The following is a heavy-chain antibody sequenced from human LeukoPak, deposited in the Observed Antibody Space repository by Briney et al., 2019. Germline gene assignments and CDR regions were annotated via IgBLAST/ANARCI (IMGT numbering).Heavy chain of an antibody. CDR2: ITDSGGST. CDR1: GFTFSSNG. Sequence: GGSLRLSCVASGFTFSSNGMSWVRQAPGKGLEWVATITDSGGSTYYAASVKGRFTISRDNSKNTVYVQMNSLRVEDTAIYYCTKDSGILWFGESYYYMDVWGKGTTVTIAS. V-gene: IGHV3-23*01. D-gene: IGHD3-10*01. J-gene: IGHJ6*03. CDR3: TKDSGILWFGESYYYMDV.